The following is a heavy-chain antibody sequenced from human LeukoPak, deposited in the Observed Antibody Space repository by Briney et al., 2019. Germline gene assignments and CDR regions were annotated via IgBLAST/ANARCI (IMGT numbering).Heavy chain of an antibody. Sequence: ASVKVSCKASGYTFTSYGISWVRRAPGQGLEWMGWISAYNGNTNYAQKLQGRVTMTTDTSTSTAYMELRSLRSDDTAVYYCARGPAGGYYGSGSYFDYWGQGTLVTVSS. CDR2: ISAYNGNT. CDR1: GYTFTSYG. D-gene: IGHD3-10*01. CDR3: ARGPAGGYYGSGSYFDY. J-gene: IGHJ4*02. V-gene: IGHV1-18*04.